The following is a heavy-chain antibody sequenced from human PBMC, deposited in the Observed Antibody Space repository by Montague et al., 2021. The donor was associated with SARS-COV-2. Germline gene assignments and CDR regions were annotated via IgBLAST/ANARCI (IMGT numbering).Heavy chain of an antibody. CDR1: GFSLSTSGVG. CDR3: AHVGMACSGGSCYPKIKDWYFDL. J-gene: IGHJ2*01. V-gene: IGHV2-5*02. Sequence: PALVKPTQTLTLTCTFSGFSLSTSGVGVGWIRQPPGKALEWLALFYWDDDKRYSPSLKSRLTITKDTSKNQVVLTMTNMDPVDTATYYCAHVGMACSGGSCYPKIKDWYFDLWGRGTLVTVSS. CDR2: FYWDDDK. D-gene: IGHD2-15*01.